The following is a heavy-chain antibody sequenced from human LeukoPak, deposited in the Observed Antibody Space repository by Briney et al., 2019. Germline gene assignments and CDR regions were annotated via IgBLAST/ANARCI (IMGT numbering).Heavy chain of an antibody. V-gene: IGHV4-39*07. CDR1: GGSISSSSYY. CDR3: AREGPTGFGELSAAY. CDR2: IYYSGST. Sequence: SETRSLTCTVSGGSISSSSYYWGWIRQPPGKGLEWIGSIYYSGSTYYNPSLKSRVTISVDTSKNQFSLKLSSVTAADTAVYYCAREGPTGFGELSAAYWGQGTLVTVSS. D-gene: IGHD3-10*01. J-gene: IGHJ4*02.